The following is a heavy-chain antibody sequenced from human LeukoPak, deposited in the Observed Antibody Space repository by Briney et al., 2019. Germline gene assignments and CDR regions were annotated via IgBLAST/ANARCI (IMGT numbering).Heavy chain of an antibody. CDR1: GGSISSYY. J-gene: IGHJ4*02. CDR2: INHSGST. Sequence: SETLSLTCTVSGGSISSYYWSWIRQPPGKGLEWIGEINHSGSTNYNPSLKSRVTISVDTSKNQFSLKLSSVTAADTAVYYCARQRHHLDYWGQGTLVTVSS. V-gene: IGHV4-34*01. CDR3: ARQRHHLDY.